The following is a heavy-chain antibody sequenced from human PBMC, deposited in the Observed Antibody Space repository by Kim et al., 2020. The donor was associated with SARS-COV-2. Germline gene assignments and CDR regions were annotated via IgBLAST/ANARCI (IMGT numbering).Heavy chain of an antibody. Sequence: QKFQARVTITADESTSTAYMELSSLRSEDTAVYYCARSTRDNYYYYGMDVWGQGTTVTVSS. V-gene: IGHV1-69*01. CDR3: ARSTRDNYYYYGMDV. J-gene: IGHJ6*02. D-gene: IGHD2-21*02.